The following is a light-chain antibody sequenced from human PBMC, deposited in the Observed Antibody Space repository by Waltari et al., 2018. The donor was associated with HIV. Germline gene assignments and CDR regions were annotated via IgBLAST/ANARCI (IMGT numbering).Light chain of an antibody. CDR2: RDS. CDR3: QGWGSSTGV. Sequence: SYELTQPLSVSVALGQTARITCGGNNIGSKNVHWDQHKPGLAPVLVSNRDSNRPSGIPARFAAANAGNTASLTISRAQAGDEADHYCQGWGSSTGVFGGGTKLTFL. V-gene: IGLV3-9*01. CDR1: NIGSKN. J-gene: IGLJ2*01.